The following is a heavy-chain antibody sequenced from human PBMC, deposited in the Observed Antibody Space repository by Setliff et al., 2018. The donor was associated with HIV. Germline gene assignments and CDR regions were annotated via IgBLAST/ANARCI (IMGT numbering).Heavy chain of an antibody. CDR1: GYTFTSYY. V-gene: IGHV1-46*01. Sequence: ASVKVSCKASGYTFTSYYMHWVRQAPGQGLEWMGIINPSGGSTSYAQKFQGRVTMTRDTSTSTVYMELSSLRSEDTAVYYCAGVLSQFSEWRKDYFEFWGQGTLVTVSS. CDR3: AGVLSQFSEWRKDYFEF. CDR2: INPSGGST. D-gene: IGHD3-3*01. J-gene: IGHJ4*02.